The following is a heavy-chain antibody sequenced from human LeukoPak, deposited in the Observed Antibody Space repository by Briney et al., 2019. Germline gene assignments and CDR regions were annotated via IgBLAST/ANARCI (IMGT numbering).Heavy chain of an antibody. CDR2: ISGSGSTT. D-gene: IGHD2-15*01. CDR1: GFTFSSYG. V-gene: IGHV3-23*01. J-gene: IGHJ3*02. Sequence: GGSLRLSCAASGFTFSSYGMHWVRQAPGKGLEWVSAISGSGSTTYYADSVKGRFTISRDNSKNTLFLQMNSLTAEDTTIYSCARPRLEYCSGGSCFDAFDIWGQGTMVTVSS. CDR3: ARPRLEYCSGGSCFDAFDI.